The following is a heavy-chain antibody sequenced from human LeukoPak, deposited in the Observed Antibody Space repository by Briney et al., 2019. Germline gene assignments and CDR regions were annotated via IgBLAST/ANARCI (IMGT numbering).Heavy chain of an antibody. V-gene: IGHV4-34*01. D-gene: IGHD3-3*01. J-gene: IGHJ4*02. Sequence: SETLSLTCAVYGGSFSGYYWSWIRQPPGKGLEWIGEINHSGSTNYNPSLKSRVTISVDTSKNQFSLKLSSVTAADTAVYYCASISFWSGYYRDCWGQGTPVTVSS. CDR2: INHSGST. CDR3: ASISFWSGYYRDC. CDR1: GGSFSGYY.